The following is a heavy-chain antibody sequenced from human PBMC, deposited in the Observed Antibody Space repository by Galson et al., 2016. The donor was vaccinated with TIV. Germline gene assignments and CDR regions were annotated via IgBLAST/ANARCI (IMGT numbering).Heavy chain of an antibody. CDR1: GYTFTGYY. V-gene: IGHV1-2*02. D-gene: IGHD3-10*01. J-gene: IGHJ4*02. CDR2: INPDSGDT. CDR3: ATYGSGRQASFDF. Sequence: SVKVSCKASGYTFTGYYMHWVRQAPGQGLEWMGWINPDSGDTNYSQKFQGRVTMTRDTSTSTVYMELSSLTSEDTAVYYCATYGSGRQASFDFWGQGTLVTVSS.